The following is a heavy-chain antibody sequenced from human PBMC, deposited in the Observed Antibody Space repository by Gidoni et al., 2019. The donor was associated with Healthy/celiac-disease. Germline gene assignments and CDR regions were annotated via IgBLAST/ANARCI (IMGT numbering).Heavy chain of an antibody. V-gene: IGHV1-46*03. D-gene: IGHD3-3*01. CDR1: GYTFTRYY. CDR3: ARDYDFWSAQLRGYFDY. CDR2: INPSGGST. Sequence: QVQLVQSGAEAKKPGASVKASCKASGYTFTRYYMNWVRQAPGKGLEGMGIINPSGGSTSYAQKFQGRVTMTRDTSTSTVYMELSSLRSEDTAVYYCARDYDFWSAQLRGYFDYWGQGTLVTVSS. J-gene: IGHJ4*02.